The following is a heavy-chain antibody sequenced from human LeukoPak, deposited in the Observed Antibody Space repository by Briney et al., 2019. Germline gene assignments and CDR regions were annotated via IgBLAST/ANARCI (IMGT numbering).Heavy chain of an antibody. D-gene: IGHD6-6*01. V-gene: IGHV4-39*02. Sequence: SETLSLTCTVSGDSISSSYYYWVWTRQPPGKGLEWIGSIYYGGSTYYNPAPKSRVTIFADTSKNQFSLKLSSVTAADTAVYYCARDLAAPQTGNYWGQGTLVTVSS. J-gene: IGHJ4*02. CDR3: ARDLAAPQTGNY. CDR2: IYYGGST. CDR1: GDSISSSYYY.